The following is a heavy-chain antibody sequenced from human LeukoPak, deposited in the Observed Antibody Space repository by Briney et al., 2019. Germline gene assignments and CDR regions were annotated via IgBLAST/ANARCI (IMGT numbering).Heavy chain of an antibody. D-gene: IGHD4-17*01. J-gene: IGHJ4*02. CDR1: GFTFSSFE. V-gene: IGHV3-48*03. CDR3: ARYYGDHYYFDY. Sequence: GGSLRLSCVASGFTFSSFEMNWVRQAPGKGLEWVSYISSSGRGIYYADSVKDRFTISRDNAKNSLYLQMNSLRAEDTAVYYCARYYGDHYYFDYWGKGTLVTVSS. CDR2: ISSSGRGI.